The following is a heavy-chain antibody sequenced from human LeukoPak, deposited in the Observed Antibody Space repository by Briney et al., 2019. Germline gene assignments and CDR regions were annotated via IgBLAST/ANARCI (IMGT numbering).Heavy chain of an antibody. Sequence: GGSLRLSCAASGFTFSRYAMSSVGQAPGKGVDWVSVMSNSGDNTYYAVSVKGRFTISRDNSKNTVYLQMNRLRSEDTGVYDCVKVIAVAGNEIFDYWGQGTLVTVSS. V-gene: IGHV3-23*01. CDR2: MSNSGDNT. J-gene: IGHJ4*02. D-gene: IGHD6-19*01. CDR1: GFTFSRYA. CDR3: VKVIAVAGNEIFDY.